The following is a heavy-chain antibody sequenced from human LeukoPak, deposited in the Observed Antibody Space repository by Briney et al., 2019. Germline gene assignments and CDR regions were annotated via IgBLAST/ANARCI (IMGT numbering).Heavy chain of an antibody. Sequence: PGGSLRPSCAASGFTFSNAWMSWVRQAPGKGLESVGRIKSKTDGGTTDYAAPVKGRFTISRDDPKNTLYLQMNSLKTEDTAVYYCTTDLGWGSYRFVYYFDYWGQGTLVTVSS. D-gene: IGHD3-16*02. V-gene: IGHV3-15*01. CDR3: TTDLGWGSYRFVYYFDY. CDR2: IKSKTDGGTT. J-gene: IGHJ4*02. CDR1: GFTFSNAW.